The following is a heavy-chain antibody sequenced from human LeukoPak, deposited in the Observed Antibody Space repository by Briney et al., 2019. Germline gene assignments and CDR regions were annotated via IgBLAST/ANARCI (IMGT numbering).Heavy chain of an antibody. CDR1: GFTFSSYP. J-gene: IGHJ6*02. CDR2: ITASGTAM. V-gene: IGHV3-48*01. Sequence: GGSLRLSCAASGFTFSSYPMNWVRQAPGKGLEWVSHITASGTAMFYADSVKGRFTISRDNAKNSLYLQMNSLRAEDTAVYYCVRDQRNDILTGYYGYYYYYGMDVWGQGTTVTVPS. D-gene: IGHD3-9*01. CDR3: VRDQRNDILTGYYGYYYYYGMDV.